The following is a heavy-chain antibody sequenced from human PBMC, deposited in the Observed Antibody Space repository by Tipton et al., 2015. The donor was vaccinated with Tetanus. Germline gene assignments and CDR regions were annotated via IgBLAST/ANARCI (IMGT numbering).Heavy chain of an antibody. D-gene: IGHD3-10*01. Sequence: TLSLTCAVYGGSFSGYYWSWIRQPPGKGLEWIGEINHSGSTNYNPSLKSRVTISVDTSKNRFSLKLSSVTAADTAVYYCASHYGSGSDDAFDIWGQGTMVTVSS. CDR2: INHSGST. CDR3: ASHYGSGSDDAFDI. V-gene: IGHV4-34*01. J-gene: IGHJ3*02. CDR1: GGSFSGYY.